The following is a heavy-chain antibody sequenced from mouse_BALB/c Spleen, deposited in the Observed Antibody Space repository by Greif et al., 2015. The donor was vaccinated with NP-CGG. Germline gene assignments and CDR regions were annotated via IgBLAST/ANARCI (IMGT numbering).Heavy chain of an antibody. D-gene: IGHD1-1*02. CDR1: GYTFTSYY. Sequence: VQLQQSGAELVKPGASVKLSCKASGYTFTSYYMYWVKQRPGQGLEWIGGTNPSNGGTNFNEKFKSKATLTVDKSSSTAYMQLSSLTSEDSAVYYCTRYGGLDHFYAMDYWGQGTSVTVSS. J-gene: IGHJ4*01. V-gene: IGHV1S81*02. CDR2: TNPSNGGT. CDR3: TRYGGLDHFYAMDY.